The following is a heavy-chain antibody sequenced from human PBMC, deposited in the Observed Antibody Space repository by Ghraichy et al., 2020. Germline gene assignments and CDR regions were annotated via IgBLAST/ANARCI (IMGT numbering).Heavy chain of an antibody. CDR3: ARGRGGVHHLYSSGWFHGMDV. CDR1: GYTFTSYD. Sequence: ASVKVSCKASGYTFTSYDINWVRQATGQGLEWMGWMNPNSGNTGYAQKFQGRVTMTRNTSISTAYMELSSLRSEDTAVYYCARGRGGVHHLYSSGWFHGMDVWGQGTTVTVSS. D-gene: IGHD6-19*01. J-gene: IGHJ6*02. V-gene: IGHV1-8*01. CDR2: MNPNSGNT.